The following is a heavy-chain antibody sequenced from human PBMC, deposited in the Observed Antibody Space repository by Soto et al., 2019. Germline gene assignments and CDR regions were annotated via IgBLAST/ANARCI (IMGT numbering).Heavy chain of an antibody. CDR1: GFTFRGSW. Sequence: GGFLRLCCAASGFTFRGSWMPWAGQGPGHGLVWVSRISGDGSRTTYAASVPGRFTISRDNAKNTLYLQMDSLRPEDTAVHSCARSRPGIHGAFDLWAQGTRVTVPS. V-gene: IGHV3-74*01. J-gene: IGHJ3*01. CDR3: ARSRPGIHGAFDL. CDR2: ISGDGSRT.